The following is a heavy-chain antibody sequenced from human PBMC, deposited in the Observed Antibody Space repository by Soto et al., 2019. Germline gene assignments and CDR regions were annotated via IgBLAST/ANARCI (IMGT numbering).Heavy chain of an antibody. CDR1: GGTFSSYA. V-gene: IGHV1-69*12. CDR2: IIPIFGTA. Sequence: QVQLVQSGAEVKKPGSSVKVSCKASGGTFSSYAISWVRQAPGQGLEWLGGIIPIFGTANYAQKFQGRVTITADESTSTAYMELSSLRSEDTAVYYCARGARRLDSDILTGYSTLGYWGQGTLVTVSS. J-gene: IGHJ4*02. CDR3: ARGARRLDSDILTGYSTLGY. D-gene: IGHD3-9*01.